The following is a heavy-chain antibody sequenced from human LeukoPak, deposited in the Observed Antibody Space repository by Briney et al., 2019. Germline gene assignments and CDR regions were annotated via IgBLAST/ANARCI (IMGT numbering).Heavy chain of an antibody. CDR3: ARGWDYYGSGSYSDY. D-gene: IGHD3-10*01. J-gene: IGHJ4*02. V-gene: IGHV3-21*01. CDR2: ISGSSSYI. CDR1: GFTFSSYS. Sequence: PGGSLRLSCAASGFTFSSYSMNWVRQAPGKGLEWVSSISGSSSYIYYADSVKGRFTISRDNAKNSLYLQMNSLRAEDTAVYYCARGWDYYGSGSYSDYWGQGTLVTVSS.